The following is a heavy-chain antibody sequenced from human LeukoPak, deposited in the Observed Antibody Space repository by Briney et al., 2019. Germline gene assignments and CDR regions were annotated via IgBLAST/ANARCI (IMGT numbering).Heavy chain of an antibody. CDR2: VNPNSGGT. D-gene: IGHD1-26*01. CDR1: GYVFIDYY. V-gene: IGHV1-2*02. Sequence: ASVKVSCRASGYVFIDYYILWVRQAPGQGLEWMGWVNPNSGGTYYPQKFRGRATMTRNTSIGTAYMELSRLTSDDTAVYYCARGRRILVGDTNAGDFFDYWGQGALVTVSS. J-gene: IGHJ4*02. CDR3: ARGRRILVGDTNAGDFFDY.